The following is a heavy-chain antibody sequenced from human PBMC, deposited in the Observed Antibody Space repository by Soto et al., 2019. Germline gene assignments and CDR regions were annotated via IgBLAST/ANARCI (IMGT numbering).Heavy chain of an antibody. D-gene: IGHD6-13*01. CDR3: AKDLVRVSIAAAGLYYFDY. J-gene: IGHJ4*02. CDR1: GFTFSSYG. Sequence: GGSLGLSCAASGFTFSSYGMHWVRQAPGKGLEWVAVISYDGSNKYYADSVKGRFTISRDNSKNTLYLQMNSLRAEDTAVYYCAKDLVRVSIAAAGLYYFDYWGQGTLVTVSS. V-gene: IGHV3-30*18. CDR2: ISYDGSNK.